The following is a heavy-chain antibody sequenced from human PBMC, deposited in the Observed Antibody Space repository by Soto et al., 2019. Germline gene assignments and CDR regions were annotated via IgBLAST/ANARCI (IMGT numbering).Heavy chain of an antibody. CDR2: INHSGST. J-gene: IGHJ6*02. CDR1: GGSFSGYY. Sequence: ASETLSLTCAVYGGSFSGYYWSWIRQPPGKGLEWIGEINHSGSTNYNPSLKSRVTISVDTSKNQFSLKLSSVTAADTAVYYCARDLQLERSQTMEYYYYGMDVWGQGTTVTVSS. V-gene: IGHV4-34*01. CDR3: ARDLQLERSQTMEYYYYGMDV. D-gene: IGHD1-1*01.